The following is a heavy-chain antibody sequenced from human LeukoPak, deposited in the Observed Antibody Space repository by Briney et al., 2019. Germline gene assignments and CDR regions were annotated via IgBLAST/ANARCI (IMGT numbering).Heavy chain of an antibody. V-gene: IGHV4-59*01. CDR2: IYYSGST. Sequence: SETLSLTCTVSGGSISSYYWSWIRQPPGKGLEWIGYIYYSGSTNYNPSLKSRVTISVDTSKNQFSLKLSSVTAADTVVYYCAREPSDYGVPKGYFDYWGQGTLVTVSS. CDR3: AREPSDYGVPKGYFDY. CDR1: GGSISSYY. J-gene: IGHJ4*02. D-gene: IGHD4-17*01.